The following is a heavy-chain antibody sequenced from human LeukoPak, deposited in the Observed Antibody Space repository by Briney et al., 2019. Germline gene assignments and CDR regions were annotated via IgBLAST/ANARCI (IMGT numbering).Heavy chain of an antibody. CDR3: ARGRSRTLISSSWKSGYYYYGMDV. CDR1: NGSFSGYY. V-gene: IGHV4-34*01. D-gene: IGHD6-13*01. J-gene: IGHJ6*02. Sequence: PSETLSLTCAVYNGSFSGYYWNWIRQPPGKGLEWIGEIDHSGSTNYNPSLKSRVTISVDTSKNQFSLKLSSVTAVDTAVFYCARGRSRTLISSSWKSGYYYYGMDVWGQGTTVTVSS. CDR2: IDHSGST.